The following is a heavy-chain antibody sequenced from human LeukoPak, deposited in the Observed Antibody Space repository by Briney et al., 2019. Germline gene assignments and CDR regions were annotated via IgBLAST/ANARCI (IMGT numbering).Heavy chain of an antibody. V-gene: IGHV3-30*18. Sequence: GFLRLSFASSGFNLSSYGMHRVRQAPGKGLEWGAVISYDGSNKYYADSVKGRFTISRDNSKNTLYLQMNSLRAEDTAVYYCAKGAKGMSSSWYLFDYWGQGTLVTVSS. J-gene: IGHJ4*02. D-gene: IGHD6-13*01. CDR2: ISYDGSNK. CDR3: AKGAKGMSSSWYLFDY. CDR1: GFNLSSYG.